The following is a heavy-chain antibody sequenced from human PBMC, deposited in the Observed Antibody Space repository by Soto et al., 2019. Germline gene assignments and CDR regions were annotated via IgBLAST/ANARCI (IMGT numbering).Heavy chain of an antibody. J-gene: IGHJ5*02. V-gene: IGHV1-18*01. CDR2: ISAYNGNT. Sequence: GASVKVSCKASGYTFTSYGISWVRQAPGQGLEWMGWISAYNGNTNYAQKLQGRVTMTTDTSTSTAYMELRSLRSDDTAVYYCARWRTGTKSGWFDPWGQGTLVTVSS. CDR3: ARWRTGTKSGWFDP. D-gene: IGHD1-1*01. CDR1: GYTFTSYG.